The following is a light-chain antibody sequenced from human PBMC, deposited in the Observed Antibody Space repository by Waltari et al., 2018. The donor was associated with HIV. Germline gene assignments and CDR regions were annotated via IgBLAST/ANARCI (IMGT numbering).Light chain of an antibody. Sequence: DIQMTQSPSSLSASVGDRVTITCRASQDITNYLAWYQQRPGKAPKALIYAASTLQSGVPSRFIGSGSGTLFTLTISSLQPEDAAAYYCQNYNSAPSTFGQGTKVEI. V-gene: IGKV1-27*01. J-gene: IGKJ1*01. CDR2: AAS. CDR3: QNYNSAPST. CDR1: QDITNY.